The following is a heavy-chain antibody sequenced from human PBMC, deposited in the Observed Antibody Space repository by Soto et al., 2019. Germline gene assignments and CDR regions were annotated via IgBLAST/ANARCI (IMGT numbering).Heavy chain of an antibody. V-gene: IGHV4-59*01. J-gene: IGHJ3*02. CDR1: GGSISSYY. D-gene: IGHD3-16*01. CDR3: ARVYDYIWGSSSDAFDI. Sequence: SETLSLTCTVSGGSISSYYWSWIRQPPGKGLEWIGYIYYSGSTNYNPSLKSRVTISVDTSKNQFSLKLSSVTAADTAVYYCARVYDYIWGSSSDAFDIWGQGALVTVSS. CDR2: IYYSGST.